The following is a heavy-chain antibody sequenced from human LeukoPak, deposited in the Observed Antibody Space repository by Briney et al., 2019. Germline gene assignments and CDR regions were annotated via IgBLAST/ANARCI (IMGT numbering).Heavy chain of an antibody. V-gene: IGHV3-30*02. CDR3: AKERSPYCGGDCYSGGFDY. J-gene: IGHJ4*02. CDR1: GGSISSSSYY. Sequence: PSETLSLTCTVSGGSISSSSYYWGWIRQPPGKGLEWVAVIWYDGSNKYYADSVKGRFTISRDNSKNTLYLQMNSLRAEDTAVYYCAKERSPYCGGDCYSGGFDYWGQGTLVTVSS. CDR2: IWYDGSNK. D-gene: IGHD2-21*02.